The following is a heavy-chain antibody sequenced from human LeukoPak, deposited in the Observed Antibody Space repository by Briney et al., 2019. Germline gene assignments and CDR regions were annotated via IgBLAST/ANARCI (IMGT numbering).Heavy chain of an antibody. J-gene: IGHJ4*02. V-gene: IGHV1-46*01. D-gene: IGHD5-24*01. CDR2: INPSGGST. Sequence: ASVKVSCKASGYTFTSYYMHWVRQAPGQGLEWMGIINPSGGSTSYAQKFQGRVTMTRDTSTSTVYMELSSLRSEDTAVYYCARVLGIKNVDGYKVPGYWGQGTLVTVSS. CDR3: ARVLGIKNVDGYKVPGY. CDR1: GYTFTSYY.